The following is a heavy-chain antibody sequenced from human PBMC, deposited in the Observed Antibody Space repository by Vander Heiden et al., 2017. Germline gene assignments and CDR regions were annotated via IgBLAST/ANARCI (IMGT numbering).Heavy chain of an antibody. CDR2: IYSGGST. CDR1: GFTVSSNY. CDR3: ARHLSRTGGSYTPYYFDY. D-gene: IGHD1-26*01. J-gene: IGHJ4*02. Sequence: EVQLVESGGGLIQPGGSLRLSCAASGFTVSSNYMSWVRQAPGKGLEWVSVIYSGGSTYYADSVKGRFTISRDNSKNTLYLQMNSLRAEDTAVYYCARHLSRTGGSYTPYYFDYWGQGTLVTVSS. V-gene: IGHV3-53*01.